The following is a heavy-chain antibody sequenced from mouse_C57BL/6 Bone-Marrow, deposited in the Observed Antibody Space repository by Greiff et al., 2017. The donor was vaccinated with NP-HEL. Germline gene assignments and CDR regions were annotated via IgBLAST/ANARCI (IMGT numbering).Heavy chain of an antibody. V-gene: IGHV1-39*01. Sequence: VQLKESGPELVKPGASVKISCEASGYSFTDYNMNWVKQSNGKSLEWIGVINPNYGTTSYNQKFKGKATLTVDQSSSTAYMQLNSLTSEDSAVYYCARTKSHYGSDYYFDYWGQGTTLTVSS. CDR2: INPNYGTT. D-gene: IGHD1-1*01. CDR1: GYSFTDYN. CDR3: ARTKSHYGSDYYFDY. J-gene: IGHJ2*01.